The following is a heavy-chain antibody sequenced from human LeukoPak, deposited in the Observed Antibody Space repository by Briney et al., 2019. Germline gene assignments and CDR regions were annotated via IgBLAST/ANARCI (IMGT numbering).Heavy chain of an antibody. V-gene: IGHV4-59*01. J-gene: IGHJ4*02. Sequence: SETLSLTCTVSGGSISSYYWSWIRQPPGKGLEWLGYIYYSGSTNYNPSLKSRVTISVDTSKNQFSLKLSSVTAADTAVYYCASSSGWQRGIDYWGQGTLVTVSS. CDR1: GGSISSYY. CDR3: ASSSGWQRGIDY. D-gene: IGHD6-19*01. CDR2: IYYSGST.